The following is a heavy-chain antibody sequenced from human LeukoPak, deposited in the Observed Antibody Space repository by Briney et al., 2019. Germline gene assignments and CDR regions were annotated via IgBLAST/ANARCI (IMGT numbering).Heavy chain of an antibody. Sequence: PGGSLRLSCAASGFTFSSYEMNWVRQAPGKGLEWVSYISSSGSTIYYADSVKGRFTISRDNAKNSLYLQMNSLRAEDTVVYYCARVDMGFDYWGQGTLVTVSS. J-gene: IGHJ4*02. CDR2: ISSSGSTI. V-gene: IGHV3-48*03. D-gene: IGHD2-15*01. CDR1: GFTFSSYE. CDR3: ARVDMGFDY.